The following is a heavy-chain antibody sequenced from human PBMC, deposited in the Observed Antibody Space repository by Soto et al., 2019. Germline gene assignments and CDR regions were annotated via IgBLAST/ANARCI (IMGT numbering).Heavy chain of an antibody. CDR1: GSTFSSYA. D-gene: IGHD3-22*01. CDR3: AKDFSDGWLLHYYYYGMDV. J-gene: IGHJ6*02. Sequence: PGGSLRLSCAASGSTFSSYAMSWVRQAPGKGLEWVSAISGSGGSTYYADSVKGRFTISRDNSKNTLYLQMNSLRAEDTAVYYCAKDFSDGWLLHYYYYGMDVWGQGTTVTVSS. V-gene: IGHV3-23*01. CDR2: ISGSGGST.